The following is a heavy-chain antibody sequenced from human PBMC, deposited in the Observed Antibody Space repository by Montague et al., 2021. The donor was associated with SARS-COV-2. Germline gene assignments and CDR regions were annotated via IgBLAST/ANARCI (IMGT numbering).Heavy chain of an antibody. Sequence: SLRLSCAASGFTFSSYSMSWVRQAPGKGLEWVSVISGSGGSTYYADSVKCRFTISRDNSKNTLYLQMNSLRAEDTAVYYCAKMAYSDWVIGYYGMDVWGQGTTVTASS. V-gene: IGHV3-23*01. CDR3: AKMAYSDWVIGYYGMDV. D-gene: IGHD3-9*01. CDR1: GFTFSSYS. CDR2: ISGSGGST. J-gene: IGHJ6*02.